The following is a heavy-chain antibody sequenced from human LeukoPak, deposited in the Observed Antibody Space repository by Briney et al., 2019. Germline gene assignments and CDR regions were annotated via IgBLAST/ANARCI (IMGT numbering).Heavy chain of an antibody. Sequence: ASVKVSCKASGYTFTGYYLHWVRQAPGQGLEWMGWINPNSGGTKYAQKFQGRVTMTRDTSISTAYMELSRLRSDDTAVYYCARDGVSGNRCYDFDYWGQGTLVTVSS. CDR2: INPNSGGT. CDR1: GYTFTGYY. V-gene: IGHV1-2*02. J-gene: IGHJ4*02. D-gene: IGHD2-15*01. CDR3: ARDGVSGNRCYDFDY.